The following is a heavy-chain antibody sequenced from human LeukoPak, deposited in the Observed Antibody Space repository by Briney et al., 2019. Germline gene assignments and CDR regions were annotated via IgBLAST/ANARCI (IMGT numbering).Heavy chain of an antibody. J-gene: IGHJ4*02. CDR1: GFTFSSYA. D-gene: IGHD3-22*01. CDR3: AREGDSSGYSSFDY. V-gene: IGHV3-30*04. CDR2: ISYDGSNK. Sequence: GGSLRLSCAASGFTFSSYAMHWVRQAPGKGLEWVAVISYDGSNKYYADSVKGRFTISRDNSKNTPYLQMNSLRAEDTAVYYCAREGDSSGYSSFDYWGQGTLVTVSS.